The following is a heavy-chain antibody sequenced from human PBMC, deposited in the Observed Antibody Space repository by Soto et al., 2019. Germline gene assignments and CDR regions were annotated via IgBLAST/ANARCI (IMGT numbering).Heavy chain of an antibody. V-gene: IGHV3-23*01. CDR2: ISGSGGST. CDR3: AKAKLVVVVAANFDY. J-gene: IGHJ4*02. D-gene: IGHD2-15*01. Sequence: GGSLRLSCAASGFTFSSYAMSWVRQAPGKGLEWVSAISGSGGSTSYADSVKGRFTISRDNSKNTLYLQMNSLRAEDTAVYYCAKAKLVVVVAANFDYWGQGTLVTVSS. CDR1: GFTFSSYA.